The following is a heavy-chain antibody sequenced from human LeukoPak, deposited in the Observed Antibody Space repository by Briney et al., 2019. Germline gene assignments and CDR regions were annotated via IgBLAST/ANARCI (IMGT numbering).Heavy chain of an antibody. CDR2: ISASNGNT. J-gene: IGHJ4*02. CDR1: GYTFSTYG. Sequence: ASVKVSCKASGYTFSTYGISWLRQAPGQGLEWMGWISASNGNTNYAQKFQGRVTMTTDTSTSTLYMEVRSLRSDDTAVYYCARDNRYKSVDYWGQGTLVTVSS. V-gene: IGHV1-18*01. CDR3: ARDNRYKSVDY. D-gene: IGHD1-14*01.